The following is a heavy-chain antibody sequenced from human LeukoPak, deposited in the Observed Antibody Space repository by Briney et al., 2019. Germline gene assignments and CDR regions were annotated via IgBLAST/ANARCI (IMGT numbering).Heavy chain of an antibody. J-gene: IGHJ4*02. CDR3: ATRSPLVNAIL. V-gene: IGHV4/OR15-8*02. Sequence: SETLSLTCFVSGGSISNGNWCTWVRQPPGKGLEWIGEIYHTGTTNYNASLESRVTISIDESNNRFSLNLRSLTAADTAIYYCATRSPLVNAILWGRGTLVTVSS. CDR1: GGSISNGNW. D-gene: IGHD1-26*01. CDR2: IYHTGTT.